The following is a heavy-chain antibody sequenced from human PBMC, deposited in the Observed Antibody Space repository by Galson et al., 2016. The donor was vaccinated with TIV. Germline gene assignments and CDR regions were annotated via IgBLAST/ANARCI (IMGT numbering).Heavy chain of an antibody. CDR1: GFSVNDNY. CDR3: ARDRRHCGNECYLYYYYGMDV. Sequence: SLRLSCEASGFSVNDNYMSWVRQAPGRGLEWVSIISSGGSTNYVDSVKGRFTISRDFSKHTLFLQMHSLSTEDSAVYYCARDRRHCGNECYLYYYYGMDVWGPGTTVTVSS. J-gene: IGHJ6*02. CDR2: ISSGGST. D-gene: IGHD2-21*01. V-gene: IGHV3-66*02.